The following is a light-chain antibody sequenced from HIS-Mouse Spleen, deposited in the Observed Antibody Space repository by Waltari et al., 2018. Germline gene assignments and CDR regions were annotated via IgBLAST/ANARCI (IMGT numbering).Light chain of an antibody. V-gene: IGKV3-11*01. CDR3: QQRSNWPYT. CDR2: DAS. J-gene: IGKJ2*01. Sequence: EIVLTQSPATLSLSPGERATLSCRASQSVSIYLAWYQKKHGQAPRSLIYDASNRATGIPARFSGSGSGTDFTLTISSLEPEDFAVYYCQQRSNWPYTFGQGTKLEIK. CDR1: QSVSIY.